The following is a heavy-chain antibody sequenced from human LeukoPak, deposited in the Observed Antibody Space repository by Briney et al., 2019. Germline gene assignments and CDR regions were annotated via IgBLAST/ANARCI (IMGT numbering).Heavy chain of an antibody. CDR1: GDSVSINSAA. CDR2: TYQRSKWYN. V-gene: IGHV6-1*01. CDR3: ARSPSPYSSGWYFDY. J-gene: IGHJ4*02. Sequence: SQTLSLTCAISGDSVSINSAAWNWLRQSPSRGLEWLGRTYQRSKWYNDYAVSVKSRITINPDISKNQFSLQLNSVAPEDTAVYYCARSPSPYSSGWYFDYWGQGTLATVSS. D-gene: IGHD6-19*01.